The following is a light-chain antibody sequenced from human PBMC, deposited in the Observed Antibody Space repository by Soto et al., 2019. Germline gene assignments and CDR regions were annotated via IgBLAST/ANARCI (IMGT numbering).Light chain of an antibody. CDR1: QSVRSSD. V-gene: IGKV3-20*01. J-gene: IGKJ3*01. CDR3: QQYGSSIFT. Sequence: EIVVTQSPGTLSLSPWERATLSCLDRQSVRSSDLAWYQHKPGQAPRLLIYGASSRDTGIQDRFSGSGSGTDFTIPISRLAPEDFAVYYCQQYGSSIFTFGPGTKVDIK. CDR2: GAS.